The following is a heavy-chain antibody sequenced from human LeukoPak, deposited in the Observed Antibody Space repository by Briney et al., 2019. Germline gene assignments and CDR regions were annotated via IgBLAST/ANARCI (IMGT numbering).Heavy chain of an antibody. J-gene: IGHJ6*03. CDR1: GYTFTSYA. D-gene: IGHD6-19*01. V-gene: IGHV7-4-1*02. CDR3: AREEGLQWLSYYYYMDV. Sequence: ASVKVSCKASGYTFTSYAMNWVRQAPGQGLEWMGWINTNTGNPTYAQGFTGRFVFSLDTSVSTAYLQISSLKAEDTAVYYCAREEGLQWLSYYYYMDVWGKGTTVTVSS. CDR2: INTNTGNP.